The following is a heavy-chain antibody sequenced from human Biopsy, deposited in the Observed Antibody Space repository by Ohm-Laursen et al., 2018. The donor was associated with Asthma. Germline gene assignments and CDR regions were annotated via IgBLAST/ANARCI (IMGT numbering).Heavy chain of an antibody. V-gene: IGHV1-69*01. CDR3: ARCQVGYSSGWSLLLKKIYYSGMDV. Sequence: GSSVKVSCKAPRGTFSNFAISWVRQAPGQGLEWLGGIMTVLGTTNYAQKFQGRVTITADESTSTAYMEVTSLRSEDTAIYYCARCQVGYSSGWSLLLKKIYYSGMDVWGQGTAVTVSS. CDR1: RGTFSNFA. J-gene: IGHJ6*02. CDR2: IMTVLGTT. D-gene: IGHD6-19*01.